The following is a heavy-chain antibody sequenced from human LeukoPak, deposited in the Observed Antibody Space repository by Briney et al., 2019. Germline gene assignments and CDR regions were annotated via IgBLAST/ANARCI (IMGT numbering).Heavy chain of an antibody. D-gene: IGHD2-2*01. CDR1: GFTFNSYA. CDR3: ARDGVPAAKFDP. V-gene: IGHV3-30*04. Sequence: GGSLRLSCAASGFTFNSYAIHWVRQAPGKGLEWVAVISYDGSNKYYADSVKGRFTISRDNSKNTLYLQLNSLRPEDTAVYYCARDGVPAAKFDPWGQGTLVTVSS. CDR2: ISYDGSNK. J-gene: IGHJ5*02.